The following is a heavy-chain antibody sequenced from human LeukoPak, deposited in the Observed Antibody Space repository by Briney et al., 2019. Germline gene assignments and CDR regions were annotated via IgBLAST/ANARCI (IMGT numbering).Heavy chain of an antibody. CDR1: GVTLSKYG. J-gene: IGHJ4*02. V-gene: IGHV3-23*01. Sequence: GGSLRLSCAVSGVTLSKYGMSWVRQAPGEGREGGAGSSDRGRRRNSADSVNRRFTISPDHPKNTLYLQMTSLRAEDTAVYFCAKRGVVIRVILVGFHKEAYYFDSWGQGALVTVSS. CDR3: AKRGVVIRVILVGFHKEAYYFDS. CDR2: SSDRGRRR. D-gene: IGHD3-22*01.